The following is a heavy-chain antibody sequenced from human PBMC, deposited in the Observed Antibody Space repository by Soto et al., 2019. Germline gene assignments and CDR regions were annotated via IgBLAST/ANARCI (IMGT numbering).Heavy chain of an antibody. CDR3: ARALRGYYYYYGMDV. J-gene: IGHJ6*02. CDR2: IWYDGSNK. D-gene: IGHD6-25*01. Sequence: ESGGGVVQPGRSLRLSCAASGFTFSSYGMHWVRQAPGKGLEWVAVIWYDGSNKYYADSVKGRFTISRDNSKNTLYLQMNSLRAEDTAVYYCARALRGYYYYYGMDVWGQGTTVTVSS. V-gene: IGHV3-33*01. CDR1: GFTFSSYG.